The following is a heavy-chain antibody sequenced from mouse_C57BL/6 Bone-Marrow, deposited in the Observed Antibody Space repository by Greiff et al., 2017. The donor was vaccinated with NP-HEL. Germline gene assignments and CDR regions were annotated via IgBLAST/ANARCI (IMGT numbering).Heavy chain of an antibody. V-gene: IGHV1-15*01. CDR1: GYTFTDYE. Sequence: VQLQQSGAELVRPGASVTLSCKASGYTFTDYEMHWVKQTPVHGLEWIGAIDPETGGTAYNQKFKGKAILTADKSSSTAYMELRSLTSEDSAVYYYTRVGNYVFDYGGQGTTLTVSA. J-gene: IGHJ2*01. CDR3: TRVGNYVFDY. CDR2: IDPETGGT. D-gene: IGHD2-1*01.